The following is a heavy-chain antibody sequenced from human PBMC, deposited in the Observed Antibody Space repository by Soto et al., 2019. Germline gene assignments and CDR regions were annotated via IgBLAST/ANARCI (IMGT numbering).Heavy chain of an antibody. CDR2: ISAYNGNT. D-gene: IGHD1-1*01. V-gene: IGHV1-18*01. Sequence: GASVKVSCKASGYTFTSYGISWVRQAPGQGLEWMGWISAYNGNTNYAQKLQGRVTMTTDTSTSTAYMELRSLRSDDTAVYYCARDEDTTPHYYYYYGMDVWGQGTTVTVSS. CDR3: ARDEDTTPHYYYYYGMDV. J-gene: IGHJ6*02. CDR1: GYTFTSYG.